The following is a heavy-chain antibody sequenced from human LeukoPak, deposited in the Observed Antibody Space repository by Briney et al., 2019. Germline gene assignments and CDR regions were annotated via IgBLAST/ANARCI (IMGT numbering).Heavy chain of an antibody. J-gene: IGHJ5*02. CDR1: GFIFNNYG. CDR3: AKGSGCYFADL. CDR2: ISNDGGGT. V-gene: IGHV3-23*01. Sequence: GGSLRLSCAASGFIFNNYGLIWVRQAPGKGLEWVSAISNDGGGTQYADFVEGRFTISRDNSKNTLFLQMSSLRAEDTALYFCAKGSGCYFADLWGQGTLVTVSS. D-gene: IGHD3-22*01.